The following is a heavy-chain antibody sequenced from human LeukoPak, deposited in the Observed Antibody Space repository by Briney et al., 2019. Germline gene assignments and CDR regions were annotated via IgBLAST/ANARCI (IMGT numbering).Heavy chain of an antibody. CDR2: IRGSGGGT. Sequence: GGSLRLSCAATGFTFSSYAMSWVRQAPGKGLEWVSTIRGSGGGTYYADSVKGRFTISRDNSKNTLYLQMNSLRDEDTALYYCAKAGIGVVGYFDYWGQGTLVTVSS. CDR3: AKAGIGVVGYFDY. V-gene: IGHV3-23*01. J-gene: IGHJ4*02. D-gene: IGHD6-19*01. CDR1: GFTFSSYA.